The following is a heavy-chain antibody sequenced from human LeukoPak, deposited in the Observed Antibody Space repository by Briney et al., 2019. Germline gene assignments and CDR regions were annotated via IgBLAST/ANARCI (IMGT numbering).Heavy chain of an antibody. J-gene: IGHJ5*02. CDR1: GYTFTGYY. CDR3: ARVPGYSSDKRSLSWFDP. V-gene: IGHV1-2*02. Sequence: ASVKVSCKTSGYTFTGYYIHWVRQAPGQGLEWMGWINPNSGDTTSAQRFQGRVTMTRDTSLNTAYMELSRLTSDDTAVYYCARVPGYSSDKRSLSWFDPWGQGSLVTVSS. CDR2: INPNSGDT. D-gene: IGHD6-19*01.